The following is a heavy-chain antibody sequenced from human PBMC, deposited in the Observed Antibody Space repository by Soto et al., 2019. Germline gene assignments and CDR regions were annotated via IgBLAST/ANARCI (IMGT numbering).Heavy chain of an antibody. Sequence: PSETLSLTCTVSGGSISSGGYSWTWIRQSPGKGLEWIGYTYQSGSAYYNPSLKSRVTISVDRSKNQFSLNLTSVTAADTAVYYCARDYYGMDVWGQRPTVTVSS. V-gene: IGHV4-30-2*06. CDR1: GGSISSGGYS. J-gene: IGHJ6*02. CDR2: TYQSGSA. CDR3: ARDYYGMDV.